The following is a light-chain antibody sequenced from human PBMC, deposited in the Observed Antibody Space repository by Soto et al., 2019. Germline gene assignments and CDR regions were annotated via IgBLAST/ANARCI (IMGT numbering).Light chain of an antibody. CDR1: QSISNW. J-gene: IGKJ1*01. Sequence: DIQMTQSPSTLSASVGDRVTITCRASQSISNWLAWYQQKPGKAPKLLIYDVSRLESGVPSRFSGSGSGTEFTLTISSLQPDDIATYYCQQYNSYPWTFGQGTKVEIK. V-gene: IGKV1-5*01. CDR2: DVS. CDR3: QQYNSYPWT.